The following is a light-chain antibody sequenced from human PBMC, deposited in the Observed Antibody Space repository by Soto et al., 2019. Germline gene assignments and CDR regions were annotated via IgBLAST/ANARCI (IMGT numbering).Light chain of an antibody. V-gene: IGKV3-15*01. CDR2: GAS. CDR1: QSVSSN. J-gene: IGKJ1*01. Sequence: EIVMTQSPATLSVSPGERATLSCRASQSVSSNLAWYQQKPGQAPRLLIYGASTRATGIPARFSGSGSGTEFTLTISSLQSEDFAVYYCQQYNNWPPLTFGQGDQGGYQ. CDR3: QQYNNWPPLT.